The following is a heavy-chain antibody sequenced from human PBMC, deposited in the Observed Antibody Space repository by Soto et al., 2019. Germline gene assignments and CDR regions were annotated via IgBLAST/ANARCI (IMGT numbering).Heavy chain of an antibody. D-gene: IGHD3-9*01. CDR2: FDPEDGET. J-gene: IGHJ4*02. CDR1: GYTLTELS. Sequence: GSVKVSCKVSGYTLTELSMHWVRQAPGKGLEWMGGFDPEDGETIYAQKFQGRVTMTEDTSTDTAYMELSSLRSEDTAVYYCATDLSGLRYSPPDYWGQGTLVSVSS. CDR3: ATDLSGLRYSPPDY. V-gene: IGHV1-24*01.